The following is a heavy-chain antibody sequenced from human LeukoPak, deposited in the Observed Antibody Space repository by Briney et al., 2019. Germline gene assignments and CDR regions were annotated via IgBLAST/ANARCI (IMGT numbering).Heavy chain of an antibody. CDR1: GFTFSTYG. J-gene: IGHJ4*02. V-gene: IGHV3-30*02. D-gene: IGHD2-21*02. Sequence: GGSLRLSCAACGFTFSTYGMHWVRQAPGKGLEWVAFIRYDADNKYYADSVRGRFTISRDNSKNTLFLQMNSLRAEDTAVYYCAKALGGYYYFDFWGQGTLVTVSS. CDR2: IRYDADNK. CDR3: AKALGGYYYFDF.